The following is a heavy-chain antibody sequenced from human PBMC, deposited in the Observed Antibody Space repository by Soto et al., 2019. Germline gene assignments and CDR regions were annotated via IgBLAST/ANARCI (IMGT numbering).Heavy chain of an antibody. CDR1: GGTFSTHT. V-gene: IGHV1-69*13. Sequence: ASVKVSCRTSGGTFSTHTISWVRQAPGQGLEWMGRIIPIFGTAKYAQSFQGRVTITAEESTNTSYMELSSLRSEDTAVYFCARRLDYYESNHSRADDSFEIWGQGTMVTVSS. J-gene: IGHJ3*02. CDR3: ARRLDYYESNHSRADDSFEI. CDR2: IIPIFGTA. D-gene: IGHD3-22*01.